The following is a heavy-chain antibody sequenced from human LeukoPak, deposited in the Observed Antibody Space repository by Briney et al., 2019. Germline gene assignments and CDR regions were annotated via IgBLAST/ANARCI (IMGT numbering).Heavy chain of an antibody. CDR3: ARVGAHSYGRTGPLDY. CDR1: GGTFSSYA. CDR2: TIPIFGTA. D-gene: IGHD5-18*01. Sequence: ASVKVSCKASGGTFSSYAISWVRQAPGQGLEWMGGTIPIFGTANYAQKFQGRVTITTDESTSTAYMELSSLRSEDTAVYYCARVGAHSYGRTGPLDYWGQGTLVTVSS. J-gene: IGHJ4*02. V-gene: IGHV1-69*05.